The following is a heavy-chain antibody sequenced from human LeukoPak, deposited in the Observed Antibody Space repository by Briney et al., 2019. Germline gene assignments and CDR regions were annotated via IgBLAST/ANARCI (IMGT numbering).Heavy chain of an antibody. CDR2: IYTSGST. CDR3: AREYGGRRNWFDP. CDR1: VGSISSGSYY. J-gene: IGHJ5*02. D-gene: IGHD4-23*01. Sequence: SETLSLTCTVSVGSISSGSYYWSWIRQPAGKGLEWIGRIYTSGSTNYNPSLKSRGTISVDTSKNQFSLKLSSVTAADTAVYYCAREYGGRRNWFDPWGQGTLVTVSS. V-gene: IGHV4-61*02.